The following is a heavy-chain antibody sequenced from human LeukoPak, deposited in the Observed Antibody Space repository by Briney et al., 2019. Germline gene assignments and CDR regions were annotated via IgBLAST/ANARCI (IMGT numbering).Heavy chain of an antibody. V-gene: IGHV4-61*01. CDR1: GGSVSSGSYY. CDR2: IYYSGST. CDR3: AVGGYCSSTSCYVPQYGMDV. J-gene: IGHJ6*04. Sequence: PSETLSLTCTVSGGSVSSGSYYWSWIRQPPGKGLEWIGYIYYSGSTNYNPSLKSRVTISVDTSKNQFSLKLSSVTAADTAVCYCAVGGYCSSTSCYVPQYGMDVWGKGTTITVSS. D-gene: IGHD2-2*01.